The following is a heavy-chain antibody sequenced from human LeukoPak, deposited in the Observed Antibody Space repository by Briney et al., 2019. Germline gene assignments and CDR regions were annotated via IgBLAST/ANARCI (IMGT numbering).Heavy chain of an antibody. J-gene: IGHJ4*02. V-gene: IGHV1-8*01. D-gene: IGHD3-9*01. Sequence: ASVKVSCKASGYTFTSYDINWVRQATGQGLEWMGWMNPNSGNTGYAQKFQGRVTMTRNTSISTAYMELSSLRSEDTAVYYCARGAGDYDILTGSHDYWGQGTLVTVSS. CDR2: MNPNSGNT. CDR1: GYTFTSYD. CDR3: ARGAGDYDILTGSHDY.